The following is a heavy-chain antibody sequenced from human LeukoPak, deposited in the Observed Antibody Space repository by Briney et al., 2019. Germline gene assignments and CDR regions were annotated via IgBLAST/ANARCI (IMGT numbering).Heavy chain of an antibody. CDR2: ISGSGAST. Sequence: GGSLRLSCLTSGFTFSTNAMSWVRQAPGKGLEWISGISGSGASTYYADSVTGRFTVSRDNSRNTLYLQMNSLRGDDTAVYYCAKDVGKWESLHFFDYWGQGTLVTVSS. J-gene: IGHJ4*02. D-gene: IGHD1-26*01. CDR3: AKDVGKWESLHFFDY. CDR1: GFTFSTNA. V-gene: IGHV3-23*01.